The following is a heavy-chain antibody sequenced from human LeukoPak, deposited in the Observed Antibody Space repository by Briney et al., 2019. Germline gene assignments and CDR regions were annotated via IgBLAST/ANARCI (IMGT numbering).Heavy chain of an antibody. CDR3: ARHRPILADFDY. J-gene: IGHJ4*02. CDR2: VYTSEYT. Sequence: SEALSLTCSVSGVSSYYWGWIRQPPGKGLEWIGSVYTSEYTYYSSALKGRVNISVDTPNKQFSLKLNSVTAADTAVYYCARHRPILADFDYWGQGILVIVSS. V-gene: IGHV4-39*01. CDR1: GVSSYY.